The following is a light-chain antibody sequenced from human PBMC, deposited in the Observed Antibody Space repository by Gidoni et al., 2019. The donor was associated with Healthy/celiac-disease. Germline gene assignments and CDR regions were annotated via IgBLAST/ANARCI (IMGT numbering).Light chain of an antibody. CDR1: SSHIGSNT. V-gene: IGLV1-44*01. J-gene: IGLJ3*02. CDR3: AAWDDSLNGPV. CDR2: SNN. Sequence: QSVLTQPPSAPGTPGQRGTISCSGSSSHIGSNTVNWYQQLPGTAPKLLIYSNNQRPSGFPDRVSGSTSGTSASLAISGLQSEDEADYYCAAWDDSLNGPVFGGGTKLTVL.